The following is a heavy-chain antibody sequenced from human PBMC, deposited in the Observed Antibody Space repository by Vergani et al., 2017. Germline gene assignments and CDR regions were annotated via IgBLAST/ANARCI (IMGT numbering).Heavy chain of an antibody. CDR1: SCPISSLVYS. V-gene: IGHV4-30-2*01. D-gene: IGHD3/OR15-3a*01. Sequence: QLQLQESGSGLVKPSQPLSLPFPVSSCPISSLVYSLSWIRQAPGNGLAWLRYIYHSGGTYYNPSLKSRVTIAVDRSKNQFSLKLSSVTAAATAVYYCARVGGEMTLDAFDYWGQGTLVTVSS. CDR2: IYHSGGT. J-gene: IGHJ4*02. CDR3: ARVGGEMTLDAFDY.